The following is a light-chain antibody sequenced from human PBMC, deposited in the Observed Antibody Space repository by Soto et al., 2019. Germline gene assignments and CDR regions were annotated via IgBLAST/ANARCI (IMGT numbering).Light chain of an antibody. J-gene: IGKJ1*01. CDR1: QSISSW. CDR3: QQYNSYWWT. V-gene: IGKV1-5*01. Sequence: DIQMTQSPSTLSASVGDRVTITCRASQSISSWVAWYQQKPGKAPKLLIYDASSLESGVPSRFSGSGSGTDFSLMISSLQPDDFATYYCQQYNSYWWTFGQGTKVDIK. CDR2: DAS.